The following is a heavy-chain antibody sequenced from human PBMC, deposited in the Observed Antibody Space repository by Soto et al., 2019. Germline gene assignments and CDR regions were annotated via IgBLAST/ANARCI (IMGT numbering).Heavy chain of an antibody. CDR2: INHSEST. CDR1: GGSFSGYY. V-gene: IGHV4-34*01. CDR3: AREYSSSWGGGDNWFDP. J-gene: IGHJ5*02. Sequence: SETLSLTCAVYGGSFSGYYWSWIRQPPGKGLEWNGEINHSESTNYNPSLKSRVTISVDTSKTQFPLKLSSVTAADTAVYYCAREYSSSWGGGDNWFDPWGQGTLVTVSS. D-gene: IGHD6-6*01.